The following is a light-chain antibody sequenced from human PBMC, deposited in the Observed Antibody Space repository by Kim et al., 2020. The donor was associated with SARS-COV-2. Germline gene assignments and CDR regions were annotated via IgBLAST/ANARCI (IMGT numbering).Light chain of an antibody. CDR3: QQCDVLPYT. V-gene: IGKV1-33*01. CDR1: HDISKF. Sequence: SASVGDRVTITCQARHDISKFLNWYQLQPGEPPQLLIYDASSLHTGVPSRFSGSGSGTQFTLTINSLQAEDIATYYCQQCDVLPYTFGQGTKLEI. J-gene: IGKJ2*01. CDR2: DAS.